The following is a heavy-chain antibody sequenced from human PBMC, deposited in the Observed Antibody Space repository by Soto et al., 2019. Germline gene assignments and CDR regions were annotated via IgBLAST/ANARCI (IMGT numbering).Heavy chain of an antibody. CDR3: AKDRGGSGAFDI. CDR2: ISPAGSSI. D-gene: IGHD3-10*01. J-gene: IGHJ3*02. CDR1: GFSFSIYS. V-gene: IGHV3-48*01. Sequence: EGQLVEFGGGLVKPGGSLRLSCAASGFSFSIYSYNWVRQAPGKGLEWLSYISPAGSSIYYADSVKGRFTISRDSARDSVYLQMNSLRTEETAVYYCAKDRGGSGAFDIWGQGTMVTVSS.